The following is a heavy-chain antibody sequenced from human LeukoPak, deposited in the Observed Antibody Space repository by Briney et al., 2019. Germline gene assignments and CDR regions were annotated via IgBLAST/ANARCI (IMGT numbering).Heavy chain of an antibody. J-gene: IGHJ6*03. V-gene: IGHV3-30*04. CDR2: ISYDGSNK. CDR1: GFTFSSYA. CDR3: ARVSRKHYMDV. Sequence: GGSLRLSCAASGFTFSSYAMHWVRQAPGKGLEWVAVISYDGSNKYYADSVKGRFTISRDNSKNTLYLQMNSLRAEDTAVYYCARVSRKHYMDVWGKGTTVTVSS.